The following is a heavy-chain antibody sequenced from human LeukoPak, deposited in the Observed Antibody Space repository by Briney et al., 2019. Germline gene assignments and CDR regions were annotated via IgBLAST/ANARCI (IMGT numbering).Heavy chain of an antibody. CDR3: ARYVAVASCFDY. Sequence: SETLSLTCAVSGGSISNYYWTWIRQPPGKGLEWIGYIYYTGSTNYNPSLKSRVTISVDTSKNQFSLKLSSVTAADTAVYYCARYVAVASCFDYWGQGTLVTVSS. J-gene: IGHJ4*02. V-gene: IGHV4-59*01. D-gene: IGHD6-19*01. CDR2: IYYTGST. CDR1: GGSISNYY.